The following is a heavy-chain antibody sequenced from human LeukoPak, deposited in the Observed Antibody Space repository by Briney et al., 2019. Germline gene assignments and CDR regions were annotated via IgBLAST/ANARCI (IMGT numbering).Heavy chain of an antibody. CDR1: GGSVSSYY. CDR2: VYYSGST. J-gene: IGHJ5*02. V-gene: IGHV4-59*02. D-gene: IGHD6-25*01. CDR3: ASAGYSSVGWFDP. Sequence: SETLSLTCTVSGGSVSSYYWSWIRQPPGKGLEWIGYVYYSGSTNYNPSLKSRVTISLDTSKNQFSLKLSSVTAADTAVYYCASAGYSSVGWFDPWGQGTLVTVSS.